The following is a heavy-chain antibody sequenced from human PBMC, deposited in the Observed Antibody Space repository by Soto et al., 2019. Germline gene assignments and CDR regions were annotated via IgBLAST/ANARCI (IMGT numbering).Heavy chain of an antibody. CDR1: GGSISSYY. D-gene: IGHD6-13*01. J-gene: IGHJ4*02. Sequence: PSETLSLTCTVSGGSISSYYWSWIRQPPGKGLEWIGYIYYSGSTNYNPSLKSRVTISVDTSKNQFSLKLSPVTAADTAVYYCARGRSYSSSYDYWGQGTLVTVSS. CDR2: IYYSGST. CDR3: ARGRSYSSSYDY. V-gene: IGHV4-59*01.